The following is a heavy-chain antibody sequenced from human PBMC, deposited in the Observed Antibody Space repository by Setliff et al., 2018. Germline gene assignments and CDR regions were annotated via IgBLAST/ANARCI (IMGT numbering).Heavy chain of an antibody. CDR2: IRYDGRNK. V-gene: IGHV3-30*02. Sequence: PGGSLRLSCAASGFTFSSYGMHWVRQAPGKGLAWVAFIRYDGRNKYYADSVKGRFTISRDNSKNTLYLQMNSLRAEDTAVYYCAKSVGGLTSSSVGYWGQGTLVTVSS. J-gene: IGHJ4*02. D-gene: IGHD2-2*01. CDR1: GFTFSSYG. CDR3: AKSVGGLTSSSVGY.